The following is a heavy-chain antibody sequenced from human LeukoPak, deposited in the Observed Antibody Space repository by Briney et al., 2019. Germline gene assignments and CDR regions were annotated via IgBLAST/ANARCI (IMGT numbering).Heavy chain of an antibody. J-gene: IGHJ5*02. CDR1: GRSISCFY. Sequence: SETLSLPHTVSGRSISCFYWLWLREPPGKALVGLGYLCYCGSTHYHLSLKSRVSISVDTSKNQFTLKMRSVTAADTAVYYCARHSMVRGVMITGRFDPRGQGTPVTVFS. V-gene: IGHV4-59*08. D-gene: IGHD3-10*01. CDR2: LCYCGST. CDR3: ARHSMVRGVMITGRFDP.